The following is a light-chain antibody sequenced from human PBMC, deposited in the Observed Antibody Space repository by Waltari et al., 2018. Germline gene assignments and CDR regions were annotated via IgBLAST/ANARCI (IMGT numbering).Light chain of an antibody. Sequence: DIQITQSPSSLSASVGDTVTITCRASQRISTYVIWYQQRPGKAPNLLIYAASILQTGVPSRFSGSGSGTDFTLTINSLQPEDFATYYCQQTYNTPQTFGQGTKVEIK. V-gene: IGKV1-39*01. CDR1: QRISTY. J-gene: IGKJ1*01. CDR3: QQTYNTPQT. CDR2: AAS.